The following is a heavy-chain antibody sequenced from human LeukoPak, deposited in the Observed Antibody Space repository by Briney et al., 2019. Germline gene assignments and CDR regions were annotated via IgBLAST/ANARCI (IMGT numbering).Heavy chain of an antibody. CDR3: ASYSGSFDAFDI. V-gene: IGHV1-2*02. D-gene: IGHD1-26*01. CDR1: GYTFTGYY. CDR2: INPNSGGT. J-gene: IGHJ3*02. Sequence: ASVKVSCKASGYTFTGYYMHWVRQAPGHGLEWMGWINPNSGGTDYAQKFQGRVTMTRDTSISTAYMELSRLRSDDTAVYYCASYSGSFDAFDIWGQGTMVTVSS.